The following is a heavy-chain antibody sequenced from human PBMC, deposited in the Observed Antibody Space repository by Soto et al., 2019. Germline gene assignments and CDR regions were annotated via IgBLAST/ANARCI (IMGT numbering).Heavy chain of an antibody. J-gene: IGHJ4*02. CDR2: IYYSGST. CDR3: ARHHDS. CDR1: PSSINSYY. Sequence: SQTMSLTCTVSPSSINSYYWSWIRQPPGKGLEWIGYIYYSGSTNYNPSLKSRVTISVDTSKNQFSLKLSSVTAADTAVYYCARHHDSWGQGTLVTVS. V-gene: IGHV4-59*08.